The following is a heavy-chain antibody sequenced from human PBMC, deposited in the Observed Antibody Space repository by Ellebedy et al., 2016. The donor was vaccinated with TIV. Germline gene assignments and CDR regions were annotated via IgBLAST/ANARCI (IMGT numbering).Heavy chain of an antibody. V-gene: IGHV3-30*18. CDR1: GFTFSSYG. D-gene: IGHD3-3*01. J-gene: IGHJ4*02. Sequence: GGSLRLSXAASGFTFSSYGMHWVRQAPGKGLEWVAVISYDGSNKYYADSVKGRFTISRDNSKNTLYLQMNSLRAEDTAVYYCAKAPSRGFLEWLLSPYFDYWGQGTLVTVSS. CDR3: AKAPSRGFLEWLLSPYFDY. CDR2: ISYDGSNK.